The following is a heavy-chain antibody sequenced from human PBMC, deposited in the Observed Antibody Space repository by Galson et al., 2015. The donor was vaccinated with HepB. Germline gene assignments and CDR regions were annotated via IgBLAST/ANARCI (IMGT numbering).Heavy chain of an antibody. CDR2: INGRGGSI. CDR3: ARYSGSYRDAFEI. J-gene: IGHJ3*02. Sequence: SLRLSCAASGFTFSHYAMSWVRQAPGRGLEWVSSINGRGGSIYYADSVKGRFTISRDNPKNTLYLQMNSLRAEDTAVYFCARYSGSYRDAFEIWGQGTMVTVSS. D-gene: IGHD1-26*01. CDR1: GFTFSHYA. V-gene: IGHV3-23*01.